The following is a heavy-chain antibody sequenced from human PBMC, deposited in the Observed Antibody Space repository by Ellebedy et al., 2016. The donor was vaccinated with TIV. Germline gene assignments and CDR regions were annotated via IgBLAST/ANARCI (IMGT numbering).Heavy chain of an antibody. Sequence: RGGSLRLSCAASGFTFSNYVMSWVRQAPGKGLEWVSTISAGGGATYYADSVTGRFNIARDNSENTLYLQMNSLRAEDTAVYYCAKVGRRYYESSGDPWGQGSLVTVSS. D-gene: IGHD3-22*01. CDR3: AKVGRRYYESSGDP. V-gene: IGHV3-23*01. CDR2: ISAGGGAT. J-gene: IGHJ5*02. CDR1: GFTFSNYV.